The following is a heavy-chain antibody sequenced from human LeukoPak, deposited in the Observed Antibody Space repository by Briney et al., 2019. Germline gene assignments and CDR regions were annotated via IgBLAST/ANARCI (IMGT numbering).Heavy chain of an antibody. CDR1: GGSISSGGYY. J-gene: IGHJ1*01. Sequence: PSETLSLTCTVSGGSISSGGYYWSWVRQPPGKGLEWIGYIYNSVSTYYNPSLKSRVTISVDTSKNQFSLKLSSVTAADTAVYFCASPRGDDSGGYYTWYFHHWGQGILVTVSS. D-gene: IGHD3-22*01. V-gene: IGHV4-30-2*01. CDR3: ASPRGDDSGGYYTWYFHH. CDR2: IYNSVST.